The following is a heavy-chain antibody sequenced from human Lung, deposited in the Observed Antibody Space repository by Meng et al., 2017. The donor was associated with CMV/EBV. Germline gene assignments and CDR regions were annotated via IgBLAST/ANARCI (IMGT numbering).Heavy chain of an antibody. Sequence: GESLKISFAASGFAFSSFQMNLVRQSAGKGLEWIAAISSSSMNIYYGDLVKGRFTISRDNGRNSVFLQMNSLRADDTAKYYCTRDFGSRGFDFWGQGTLVTVSS. V-gene: IGHV3-21*01. J-gene: IGHJ4*02. CDR3: TRDFGSRGFDF. CDR2: ISSSSMNI. CDR1: GFAFSSFQ. D-gene: IGHD3-10*01.